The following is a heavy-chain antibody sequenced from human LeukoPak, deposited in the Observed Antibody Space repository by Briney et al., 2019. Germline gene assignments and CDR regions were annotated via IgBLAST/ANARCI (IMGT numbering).Heavy chain of an antibody. J-gene: IGHJ2*01. CDR3: ASHIVVVTAHWYFDL. CDR2: IYYSGST. D-gene: IGHD2-21*02. CDR1: GGSISSSSYY. Sequence: SETLSLTCTVSGGSISSSSYYWGWIRQPPGKGLEWIGSIYYSGSTYYNPSLKSRFTISVDTSKNQFSLKLSSVTAADTAVYYCASHIVVVTAHWYFDLWGRGTLVTVSS. V-gene: IGHV4-39*07.